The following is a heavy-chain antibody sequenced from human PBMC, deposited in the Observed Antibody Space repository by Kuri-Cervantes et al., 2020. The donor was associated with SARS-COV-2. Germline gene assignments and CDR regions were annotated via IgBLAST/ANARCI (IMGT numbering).Heavy chain of an antibody. J-gene: IGHJ6*02. V-gene: IGHV1-2*02. D-gene: IGHD1-7*01. CDR1: GYTFTGYY. Sequence: ASVKVSCKASGYTFTGYYMHWVRQAPGQGLEWMGWINPNSGGTNYAQKFQGRVTMTRDTSISTAYMELSRLRSDDTAAYYCASLTGTTGGRYYYYGMDVWGQGTTVTVSS. CDR3: ASLTGTTGGRYYYYGMDV. CDR2: INPNSGGT.